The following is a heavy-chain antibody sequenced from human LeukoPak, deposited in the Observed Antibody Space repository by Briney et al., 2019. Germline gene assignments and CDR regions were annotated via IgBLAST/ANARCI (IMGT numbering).Heavy chain of an antibody. CDR3: ARDPRAYCSSTSCYYFDY. J-gene: IGHJ4*02. CDR2: IYWSGGST. D-gene: IGHD2-2*01. Sequence: PGGSLRLSCAASGFTFDDYAMSWVRQAPGKGLEWVSGIYWSGGSTGYADSVKGRFTISRDNARNSLYLQMNSLRAEDTALYYCARDPRAYCSSTSCYYFDYWGQGTLVTVSS. CDR1: GFTFDDYA. V-gene: IGHV3-20*04.